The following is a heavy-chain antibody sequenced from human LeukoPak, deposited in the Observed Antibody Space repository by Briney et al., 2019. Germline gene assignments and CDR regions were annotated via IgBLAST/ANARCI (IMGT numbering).Heavy chain of an antibody. Sequence: SETLSLTCAVYGGSFSGCYWSWIRQPPGKGLEWIGEINHSGSTNYNPSLKSRVTISVDTSKNQFSLKLSSVTAADTAVYYCARESGFWSGYYFDYWGQGTLVTVSS. J-gene: IGHJ4*02. CDR1: GGSFSGCY. CDR2: INHSGST. D-gene: IGHD3-3*01. V-gene: IGHV4-34*01. CDR3: ARESGFWSGYYFDY.